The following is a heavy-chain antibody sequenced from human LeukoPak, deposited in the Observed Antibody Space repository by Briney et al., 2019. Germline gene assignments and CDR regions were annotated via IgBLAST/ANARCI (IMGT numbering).Heavy chain of an antibody. CDR3: ARALPNDILTGYYPGLFDY. V-gene: IGHV3-48*03. D-gene: IGHD3-9*01. CDR1: GFTFSSYE. Sequence: GGSLRLSCAASGFTFSSYEMNWVRRAPGKGLEWVSYISSSGSTIYYADSVKGRFTISRDNAKNSLYLQMNSLRAEDTAVYYCARALPNDILTGYYPGLFDYWGQGTLVTVSS. CDR2: ISSSGSTI. J-gene: IGHJ4*02.